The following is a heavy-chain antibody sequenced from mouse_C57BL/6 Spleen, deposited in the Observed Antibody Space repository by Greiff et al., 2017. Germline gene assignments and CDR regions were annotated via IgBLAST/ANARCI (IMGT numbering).Heavy chain of an antibody. CDR1: GYTFTSYW. CDR2: IYPGNSDT. CDR3: TRGSRGDAMDY. V-gene: IGHV1-5*01. Sequence: VQLQQSGTVLARPGASVKMSCKTSGYTFTSYWMHWVKQRPGQGLEWIGAIYPGNSDTSYNQKFTGKAKLTAVTSASTAYMELSSLTNEDSSVYYCTRGSRGDAMDYWGQGTSVTVSS. D-gene: IGHD1-1*01. J-gene: IGHJ4*01.